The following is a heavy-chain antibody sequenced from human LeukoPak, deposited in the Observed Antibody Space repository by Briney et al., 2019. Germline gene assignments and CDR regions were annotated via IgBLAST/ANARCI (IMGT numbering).Heavy chain of an antibody. V-gene: IGHV4-39*07. D-gene: IGHD6-13*01. CDR1: GGSISSSSYY. J-gene: IGHJ4*02. CDR3: ARTLRAAGRGHFDY. Sequence: PSETLSLTCTVSGGSISSSSYYWGWIRQPPGKGLEWIGSIYYSGSTYYNPSLKSRVTISVDTSKNQFSLKLSSVTAADTAVYYCARTLRAAGRGHFDYWGQGTLVTVSS. CDR2: IYYSGST.